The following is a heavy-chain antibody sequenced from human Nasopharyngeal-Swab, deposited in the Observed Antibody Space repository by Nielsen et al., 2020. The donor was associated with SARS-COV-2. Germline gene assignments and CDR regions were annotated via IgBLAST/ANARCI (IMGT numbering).Heavy chain of an antibody. CDR2: ISSSSTFI. Sequence: GESLKISCAASGFTFSRDNMKWVRQAPGKGLEWVSSISSSSTFIYSADSVKGRFTISRDNAKNSLYLQMNSLRAEDTAVYYCARDLSKDDNWFGPWGQGTLVTDSS. CDR3: ARDLSKDDNWFGP. V-gene: IGHV3-21*06. J-gene: IGHJ5*02. CDR1: GFTFSRDN.